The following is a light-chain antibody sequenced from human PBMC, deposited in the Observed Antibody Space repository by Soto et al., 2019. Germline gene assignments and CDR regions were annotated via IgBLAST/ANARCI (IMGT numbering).Light chain of an antibody. CDR3: SSYTTSNTLV. Sequence: QSVLTQPPSASGSPGQSVTISCTGTSSDVGGYKYVSWYQQHPGKAPKLMIFEVNKRPSGVPDRFSGSESGNTASLTVSGLQAEDEADYYCSSYTTSNTLVFGPGTKLTVL. J-gene: IGLJ1*01. CDR2: EVN. CDR1: SSDVGGYKY. V-gene: IGLV2-8*01.